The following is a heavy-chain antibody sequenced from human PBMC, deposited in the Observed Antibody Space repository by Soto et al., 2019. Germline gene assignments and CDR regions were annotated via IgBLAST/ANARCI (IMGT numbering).Heavy chain of an antibody. D-gene: IGHD2-15*01. J-gene: IGHJ6*02. CDR3: ARLSKVVVAVYGMDV. CDR2: IDPSDSQT. V-gene: IGHV5-10-1*01. Sequence: GESLKISCKGSGYSFAGYWITWVRQKPGKGLEWMGRIDPSDSQTYYSPSFRGHVTISVTKSITTVFLQWSSLRASDTAMYYCARLSKVVVAVYGMDVWGQGTTVTVSS. CDR1: GYSFAGYW.